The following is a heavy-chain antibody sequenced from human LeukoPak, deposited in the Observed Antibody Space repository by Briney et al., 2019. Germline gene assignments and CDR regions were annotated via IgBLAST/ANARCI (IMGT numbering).Heavy chain of an antibody. CDR1: GGSFSDDYDY. Sequence: SETLSLTCAVYGGSFSDDYDYWSWIRQPPGKGLESIGEINRRGSTNYNPSLKSRVTISVDTSKNQFSLRLNSVTAADTAMYYCARASQVAGHAFDIWGQGTMVTVSS. CDR3: ARASQVAGHAFDI. D-gene: IGHD6-19*01. J-gene: IGHJ3*02. CDR2: INRRGST. V-gene: IGHV4-34*01.